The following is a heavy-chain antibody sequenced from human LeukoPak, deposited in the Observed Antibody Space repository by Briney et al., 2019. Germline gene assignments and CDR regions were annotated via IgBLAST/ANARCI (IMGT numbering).Heavy chain of an antibody. CDR2: INPSGGST. D-gene: IGHD3-3*01. CDR3: ARGVLRFLEWLLYSDY. V-gene: IGHV1-46*01. CDR1: GYTFTSYY. Sequence: RASVKVPCKASGYTFTSYYMHWVRQAPGQGLEWMGIINPSGGSTSYAQKFQGRVTMTRDTSTSTVYMELRSLRSDDTAVYYCARGVLRFLEWLLYSDYWGQGTLVTVSS. J-gene: IGHJ4*02.